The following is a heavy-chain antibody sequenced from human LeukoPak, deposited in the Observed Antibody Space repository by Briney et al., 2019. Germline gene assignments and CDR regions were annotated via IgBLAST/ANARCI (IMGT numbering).Heavy chain of an antibody. CDR1: GGSISSSSYY. J-gene: IGHJ5*02. D-gene: IGHD1-26*01. V-gene: IGHV4-61*05. CDR2: IYYSGST. CDR3: GSCIVGANWFDP. Sequence: SETLSLTCTVSGGSISSSSYYWGWIRQPPGKGLEWIGYIYYSGSTSYNSSLKSRVTISADMSKNQVSLKLTSVTAADTAVYYCGSCIVGANWFDPWGQGILVTVSS.